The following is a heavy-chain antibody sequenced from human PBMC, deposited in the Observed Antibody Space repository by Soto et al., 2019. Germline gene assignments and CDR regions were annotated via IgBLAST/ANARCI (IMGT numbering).Heavy chain of an antibody. D-gene: IGHD6-19*01. Sequence: ASVKVSCKASGYTFTSYGISWVRQAPGQGIEWMGWISAYNGNTNYAQKLQGRVTMTTDTFTSTAYMELRSLRSDDTAVYYCARDVAVAGYDAFDIWGQGTMVTVSS. V-gene: IGHV1-18*01. CDR3: ARDVAVAGYDAFDI. J-gene: IGHJ3*02. CDR2: ISAYNGNT. CDR1: GYTFTSYG.